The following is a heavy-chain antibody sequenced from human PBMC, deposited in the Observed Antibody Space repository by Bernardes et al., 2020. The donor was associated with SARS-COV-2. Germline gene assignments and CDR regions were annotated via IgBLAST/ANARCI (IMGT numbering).Heavy chain of an antibody. CDR3: ARVDCSGGNCYLGWFDP. CDR2: IYYSGST. J-gene: IGHJ5*02. D-gene: IGHD2-15*01. Sequence: SEPLSLTCTVSGGSISSYYWSWIRQPPGKGLEWIGYIYYSGSTNYNPSLKSRVTMSIDTSKSQFSLKLSSVTAADTAVYYCARVDCSGGNCYLGWFDPWGQGTLVTVSS. V-gene: IGHV4-59*01. CDR1: GGSISSYY.